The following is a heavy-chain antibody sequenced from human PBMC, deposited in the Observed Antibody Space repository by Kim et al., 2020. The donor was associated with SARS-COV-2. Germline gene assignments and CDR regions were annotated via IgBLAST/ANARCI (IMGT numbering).Heavy chain of an antibody. D-gene: IGHD3-10*01. CDR3: ARAHYGINWFDP. CDR2: IIPIFGTA. V-gene: IGHV1-69*13. CDR1: GGTFSSYA. Sequence: SVKVSCKASGGTFSSYAISWVRQAPGQGLEWMGGIIPIFGTANYAQKFQGRVTITADESTSTAYMELSSLRSEDTAVYYCARAHYGINWFDPWGQGTLVTVSS. J-gene: IGHJ5*02.